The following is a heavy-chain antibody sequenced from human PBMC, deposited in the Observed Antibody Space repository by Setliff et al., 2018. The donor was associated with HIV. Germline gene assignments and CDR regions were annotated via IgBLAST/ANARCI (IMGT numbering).Heavy chain of an antibody. Sequence: SETLSLTCTVSGGSIKSSSDYWGWIRQPPGKGLEWIGTIYYSGSTYYNPSLKSRITISLDTSKNRLSLRLRSVTAADTAVYYCARRIPLRQWMVPGDSFDVWGRGTKVTVSS. D-gene: IGHD3-10*01. J-gene: IGHJ3*01. CDR3: ARRIPLRQWMVPGDSFDV. V-gene: IGHV4-39*01. CDR1: GGSIKSSSDY. CDR2: IYYSGST.